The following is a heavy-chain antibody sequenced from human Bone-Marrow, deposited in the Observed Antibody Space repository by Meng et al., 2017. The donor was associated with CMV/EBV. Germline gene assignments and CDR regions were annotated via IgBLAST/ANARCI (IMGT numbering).Heavy chain of an antibody. CDR2: IYYSGST. D-gene: IGHD6-6*01. Sequence: SETLSLTCTVSGGSISSYYWSWIRQPPGKGLEWIGYIYYSGSTNYNPTLKSRVTISVDTSKNQFSLKLSSVTAADTAVYYCAREGGIAARPYYYYSMDVWGQGTTVTVSS. CDR3: AREGGIAARPYYYYSMDV. V-gene: IGHV4-59*01. J-gene: IGHJ6*02. CDR1: GGSISSYY.